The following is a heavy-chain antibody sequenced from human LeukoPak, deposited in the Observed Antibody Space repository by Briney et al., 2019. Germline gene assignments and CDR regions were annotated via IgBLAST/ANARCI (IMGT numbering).Heavy chain of an antibody. Sequence: PETLSLTCTVSGGSISSGSYYWGWIRQPPGKGLEWIGSIYYSGSTYYNPSLKSRVTMSVDTSKNQFSLKLNSMTAADSAVYYCARAYSSWVGTTDYFDYWGQGTLVTVSS. CDR2: IYYSGST. CDR1: GGSISSGSYY. CDR3: ARAYSSWVGTTDYFDY. D-gene: IGHD1-26*01. J-gene: IGHJ4*02. V-gene: IGHV4-39*07.